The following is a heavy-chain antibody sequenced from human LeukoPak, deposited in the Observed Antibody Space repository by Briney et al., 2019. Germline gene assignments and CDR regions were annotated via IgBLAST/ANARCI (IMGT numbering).Heavy chain of an antibody. V-gene: IGHV4-39*01. Sequence: SETLSLTCTVSGDSISISGHWWGWIRQPPGEGLEWIGSISYSGSPSYNPSLKSRVTISVDTSKNQLSLRLSSVTAADTAVYYCARPSSSGSYYYWGQGTLVTVS. CDR2: ISYSGSP. CDR3: ARPSSSGSYYY. D-gene: IGHD1-26*01. CDR1: GDSISISGHW. J-gene: IGHJ4*02.